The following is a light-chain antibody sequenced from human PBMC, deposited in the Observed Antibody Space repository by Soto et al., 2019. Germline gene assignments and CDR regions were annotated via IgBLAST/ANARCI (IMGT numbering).Light chain of an antibody. J-gene: IGLJ1*01. CDR3: KSFTTSDTYV. Sequence: QSALTQPASVSGSPGQSIAISCTGTSSDVGAYNYVSWYLQYPGKAPKLVIFDVSFRPSGVSNRFSGSKSGNTASLTISALQAEHEADYYCKSFTTSDTYVFGTGTKLTVL. V-gene: IGLV2-14*01. CDR1: SSDVGAYNY. CDR2: DVS.